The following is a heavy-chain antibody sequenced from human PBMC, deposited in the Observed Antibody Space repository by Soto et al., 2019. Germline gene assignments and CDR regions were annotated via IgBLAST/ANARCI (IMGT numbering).Heavy chain of an antibody. CDR2: IHYSGST. CDR3: AIYGSGRSFDY. J-gene: IGHJ4*02. V-gene: IGHV4-30-4*01. CDR1: GGSISSGDYY. D-gene: IGHD3-10*01. Sequence: QVQLQESGPGLVKPSQTLSLTCTVSGGSISSGDYYWSWIRQPPGKGLEWIGYIHYSGSTYYNPSLNSRITISVDTSKNQFSLTLSSVTAADTAVYYCAIYGSGRSFDYWGQGTLVTVSS.